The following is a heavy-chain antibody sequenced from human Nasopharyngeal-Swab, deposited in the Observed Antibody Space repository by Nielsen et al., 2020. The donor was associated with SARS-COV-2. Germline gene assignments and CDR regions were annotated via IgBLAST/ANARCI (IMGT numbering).Heavy chain of an antibody. CDR3: ASVNGYDFWSGYYHPFDY. Sequence: SETLSLTCTVSGGSISSYYWGWIRQPPGKGLEWIGSIYHSGSTYYNPSLKSRVTISVDTSKNQFSLKLSSVTAADTAVYYCASVNGYDFWSGYYHPFDYWGQGTLVTVSS. V-gene: IGHV4-38-2*02. D-gene: IGHD3-3*01. CDR1: GGSISSYY. J-gene: IGHJ4*02. CDR2: IYHSGST.